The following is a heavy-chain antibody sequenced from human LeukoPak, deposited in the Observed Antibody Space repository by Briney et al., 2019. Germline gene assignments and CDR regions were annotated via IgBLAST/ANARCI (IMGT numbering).Heavy chain of an antibody. CDR1: GYTFTSYG. D-gene: IGHD3-22*01. J-gene: IGHJ4*02. V-gene: IGHV1-18*01. Sequence: ASVKVSCKASGYTFTSYGISWVRQAPGQGLEWMGWISAYNGNTNYAQKLQGRVTMTTDTSTSTAYMELRSLRSDDTAVYYCARDPTVWAYYYDSSGYSPFDYWGRGTLVTVSS. CDR2: ISAYNGNT. CDR3: ARDPTVWAYYYDSSGYSPFDY.